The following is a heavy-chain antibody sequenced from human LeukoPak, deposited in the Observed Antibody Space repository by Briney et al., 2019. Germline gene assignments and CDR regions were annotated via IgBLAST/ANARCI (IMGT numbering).Heavy chain of an antibody. CDR3: AKRGTSAAFRPLDY. D-gene: IGHD3-10*01. Sequence: GGSLRLSCAASGFAFSDYAMHWVRQAPGKGLEWVSGISGHGDYTYYTDSVKGRFTISRDNSKNTLCLQMNSLTAEDTAVYYCAKRGTSAAFRPLDYWGQGTLVTVPS. CDR2: ISGHGDYT. J-gene: IGHJ4*02. CDR1: GFAFSDYA. V-gene: IGHV3-23*01.